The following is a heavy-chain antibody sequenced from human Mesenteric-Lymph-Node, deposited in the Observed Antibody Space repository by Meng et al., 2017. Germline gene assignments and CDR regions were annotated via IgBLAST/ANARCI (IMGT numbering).Heavy chain of an antibody. Sequence: ASVKVSCKASGYTFTSYDINWVRQATGQGLEWMGWMNPNSGNTGYAQKLQGRVTMTTDTSTSTAYMELRSLRSDDTAVYYCARVGLAYGMDVWGQGTTVTVSS. CDR3: ARVGLAYGMDV. CDR1: GYTFTSYD. V-gene: IGHV1-8*02. J-gene: IGHJ6*02. CDR2: MNPNSGNT.